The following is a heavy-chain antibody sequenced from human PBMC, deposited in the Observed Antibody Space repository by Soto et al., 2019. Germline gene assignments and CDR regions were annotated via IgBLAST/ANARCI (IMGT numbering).Heavy chain of an antibody. CDR1: GFTFGNYW. CDR3: ARAEVDY. J-gene: IGHJ4*02. Sequence: GGSLRPSCAASGFTFGNYWMHWVRQAPGKGPEWVSRMTADGRTTQYADSVKGRFTVSRDNAKSTMYLQMNSLRAEDTAVYYCARAEVDYWGPGTLVTVSS. CDR2: MTADGRTT. V-gene: IGHV3-74*03.